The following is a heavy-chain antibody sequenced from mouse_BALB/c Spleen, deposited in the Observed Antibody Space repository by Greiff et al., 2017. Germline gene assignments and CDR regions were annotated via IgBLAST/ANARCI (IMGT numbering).Heavy chain of an antibody. Sequence: EVQRVESGGGLVQPGGSRKLSCAASGFTFSSFGMHWVRQAPEKGLEWVAYISSGSSTIYYADTVKGRFTISRDNPKNTLFLQMTSLRSEDTAMYYCAREGWLPHYFDYWGQGTTLTVSS. D-gene: IGHD2-3*01. CDR1: GFTFSSFG. V-gene: IGHV5-17*02. CDR2: ISSGSSTI. J-gene: IGHJ2*01. CDR3: AREGWLPHYFDY.